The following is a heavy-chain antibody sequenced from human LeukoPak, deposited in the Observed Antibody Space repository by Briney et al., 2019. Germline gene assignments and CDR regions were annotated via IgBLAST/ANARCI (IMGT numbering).Heavy chain of an antibody. CDR1: GGTFSSYA. CDR2: IIPIFGTA. CDR3: ARDRSHGYGDHGAFDI. J-gene: IGHJ3*02. V-gene: IGHV1-69*05. D-gene: IGHD4-17*01. Sequence: SVKVSCKASGGTFSSYAISWVRQAPGQGLEWMGGIIPIFGTANYAQKFQGRVTITTDESTSTAYMELSSLRSEDTYVYYCARDRSHGYGDHGAFDIWGQGTMVTVSS.